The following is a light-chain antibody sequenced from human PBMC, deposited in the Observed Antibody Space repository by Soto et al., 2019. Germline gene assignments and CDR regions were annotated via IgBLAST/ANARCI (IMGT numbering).Light chain of an antibody. J-gene: IGLJ1*01. V-gene: IGLV2-14*03. Sequence: QSALTQPASLSGSSGQSITLSCTGTSSDVGGYNYVSWYQQHPGKAPKLMIYDVSNRPSGVSNRFSGSKSGNTASLTISGLQAEDEADYYCSSYTSSGSYVFGTGTKVTVL. CDR3: SSYTSSGSYV. CDR1: SSDVGGYNY. CDR2: DVS.